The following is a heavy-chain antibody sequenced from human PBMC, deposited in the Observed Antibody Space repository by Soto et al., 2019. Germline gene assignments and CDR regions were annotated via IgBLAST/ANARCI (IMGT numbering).Heavy chain of an antibody. Sequence: PLETLSLTCTVSGGSISSYYWSWIRQPPGKGLEWIGYIYYSGSTNYNPSLKSRVTISVDTSKNQFSLKLSSVTAADTAVYYCASSSWVYYYYYMDVWGKGTTVTVSS. CDR3: ASSSWVYYYYYMDV. CDR1: GGSISSYY. D-gene: IGHD6-13*01. V-gene: IGHV4-59*01. CDR2: IYYSGST. J-gene: IGHJ6*03.